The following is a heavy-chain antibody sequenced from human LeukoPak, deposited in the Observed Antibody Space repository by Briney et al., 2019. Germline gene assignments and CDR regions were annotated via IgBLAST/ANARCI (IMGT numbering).Heavy chain of an antibody. V-gene: IGHV4-38-2*01. D-gene: IGHD3-16*01. Sequence: PSETLSLTCAVSGYSISSGYYWGWIRPPPRKGLEWIGSIYHSGSTYYNPSLKSRVTISVDTSKNQFSLKLSSVTAADTAVYYCARQDLREGQGYWGQGTLVTVSS. CDR3: ARQDLREGQGY. J-gene: IGHJ4*02. CDR1: GYSISSGYY. CDR2: IYHSGST.